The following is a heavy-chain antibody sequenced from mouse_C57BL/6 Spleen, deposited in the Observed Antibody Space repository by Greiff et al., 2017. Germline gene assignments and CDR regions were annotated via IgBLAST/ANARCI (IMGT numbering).Heavy chain of an antibody. CDR2: IYPRSGNT. Sequence: VKLQQSGAELARPGASVKLSCKASGYTFTRYGISWVKQRNGQGLEWIGEIYPRSGNTYYNEQFKGKATLTEEKSSSPAYMELRRLTSEDSAVYFWARSRNYGSSYYAMDYWGQGTSVTGSS. CDR1: GYTFTRYG. D-gene: IGHD1-1*01. V-gene: IGHV1-81*01. CDR3: ARSRNYGSSYYAMDY. J-gene: IGHJ4*01.